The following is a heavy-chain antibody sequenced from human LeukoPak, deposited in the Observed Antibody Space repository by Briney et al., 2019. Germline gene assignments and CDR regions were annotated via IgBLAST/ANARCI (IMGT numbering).Heavy chain of an antibody. V-gene: IGHV3-48*02. J-gene: IGHJ4*02. CDR3: AREGKLDSSGYTY. Sequence: GGSLRLSCAASGFTFSSYSMNWVRQAPGKGLEWVSHITASGTAMFYADSVKGRFTISRDNAKNSLYLQMNSLRDEDTAVYYCAREGKLDSSGYTYWGQGTLVAVSS. CDR1: GFTFSSYS. CDR2: ITASGTAM. D-gene: IGHD3-22*01.